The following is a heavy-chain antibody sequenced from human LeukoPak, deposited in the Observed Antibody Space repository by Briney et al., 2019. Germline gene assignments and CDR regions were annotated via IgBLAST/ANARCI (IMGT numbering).Heavy chain of an antibody. Sequence: PSETLSLTCTVSGGSISSYYWSWIRQPPGKGLGWIGYIYYSGSTNYNPSLKSRATISVDTSKNQFSLKLSSVTAADTAVYYCARELVATVVTPDAFDIWGQGTMVTVSS. V-gene: IGHV4-59*01. CDR2: IYYSGST. CDR1: GGSISSYY. D-gene: IGHD4-23*01. CDR3: ARELVATVVTPDAFDI. J-gene: IGHJ3*02.